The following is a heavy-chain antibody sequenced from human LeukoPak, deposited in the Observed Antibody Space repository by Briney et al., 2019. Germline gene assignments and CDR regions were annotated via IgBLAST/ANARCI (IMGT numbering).Heavy chain of an antibody. CDR2: IYYSGST. CDR1: GGSISSGDYY. Sequence: SQTLSLTCTVSGGSISSGDYYWSWIRQPPGKGLEWIVYIYYSGSTYYNPSLKSRVTISVDTSKNQFSLKLSSVTAADTAVYYCARLRSYVWGSYRPNWFDPWGQGALVTVSS. V-gene: IGHV4-30-4*01. D-gene: IGHD3-16*02. CDR3: ARLRSYVWGSYRPNWFDP. J-gene: IGHJ5*02.